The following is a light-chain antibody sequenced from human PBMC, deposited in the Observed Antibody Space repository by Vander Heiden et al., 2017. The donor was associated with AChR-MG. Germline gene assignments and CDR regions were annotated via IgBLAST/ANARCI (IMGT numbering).Light chain of an antibody. J-gene: IGKJ1*01. CDR1: QSFSSSY. Sequence: ELVLTQSPDTLSLSPGERATLSCRASQSFSSSYLAWYQQKPGQAPRLLIHGASNRAAGIPDRFSGSGSGTFYTLTINRLDPEDCAVYYCQQYSTSPRTFGQGTRVEIK. CDR3: QQYSTSPRT. V-gene: IGKV3-20*01. CDR2: GAS.